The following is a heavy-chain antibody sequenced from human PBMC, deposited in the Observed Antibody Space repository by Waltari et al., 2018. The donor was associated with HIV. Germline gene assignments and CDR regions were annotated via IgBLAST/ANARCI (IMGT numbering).Heavy chain of an antibody. CDR2: IYHSGST. J-gene: IGHJ3*02. CDR3: ASRGTLGDCGGDCYSSDAFDI. V-gene: IGHV4-4*02. Sequence: QVQLQESGPGLVTPSGTLSLTCAVSGGSISSSNWWSWVRQPPGTGLEWIGEIYHSGSTNYNPSLKSRVTISVDKSKNQFSLKLSSVTAADTAVYYCASRGTLGDCGGDCYSSDAFDIWGQGTMVTVSS. CDR1: GGSISSSNW. D-gene: IGHD2-21*02.